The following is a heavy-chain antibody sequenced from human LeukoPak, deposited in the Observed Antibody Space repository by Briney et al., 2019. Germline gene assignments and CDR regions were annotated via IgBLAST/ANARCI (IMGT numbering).Heavy chain of an antibody. CDR3: ARDNGGWYVDY. V-gene: IGHV1-8*01. Sequence: ASVKVSCKTSGYSFTTYGITWVRQATGQGLEWMGWMDPNNGNTGYAQKFQGRVTMTRDTSISTAYMELSSLRSEDTAVYYCARDNGGWYVDYWGQGTLVTVSS. J-gene: IGHJ4*02. CDR2: MDPNNGNT. D-gene: IGHD6-19*01. CDR1: GYSFTTYG.